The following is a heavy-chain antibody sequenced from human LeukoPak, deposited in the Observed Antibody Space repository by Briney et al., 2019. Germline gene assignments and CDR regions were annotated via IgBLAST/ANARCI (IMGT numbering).Heavy chain of an antibody. J-gene: IGHJ4*02. CDR2: IRRRAYGGAA. CDR1: GFAFDDFA. CDR3: SRNGLVDFDY. V-gene: IGHV3-49*04. Sequence: GVSLRLSCTTSGFAFDDFAMSWVRQPAGKGLEWVGFIRRRAYGGAAEYAASVKGRFIISRDDSKGIAYLQMNSLKTEDTAVYYCSRNGLVDFDYWGQGSRVIVSP.